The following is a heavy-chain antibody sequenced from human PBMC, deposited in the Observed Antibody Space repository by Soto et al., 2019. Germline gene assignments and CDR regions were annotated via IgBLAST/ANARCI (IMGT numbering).Heavy chain of an antibody. CDR2: ISGSGGGT. D-gene: IGHD4-17*01. CDR3: AKFMTRVTTFPFDI. CDR1: GFTFSSYA. Sequence: EVQLLESGGGLVQPGGSLRLSCAASGFTFSSYAMSWVRQAPGKGLEWVSAISGSGGGTYYADSVKGRFTISRDNSKKTLCLQMKSLRAEGTAVYDCAKFMTRVTTFPFDIWGQGKMVTVSS. J-gene: IGHJ3*02. V-gene: IGHV3-23*01.